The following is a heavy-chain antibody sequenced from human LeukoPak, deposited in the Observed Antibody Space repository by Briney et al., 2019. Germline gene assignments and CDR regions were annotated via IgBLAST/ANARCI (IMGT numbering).Heavy chain of an antibody. Sequence: LMRPWCISGGSGKSVDFCGSRISQQKGKGLEWIGYIYYSGSTYYNPSLKGRVTISVDTSKNQFSLKLSSVTAADTAVYYCARAEFGDYVFDYWGQGTLVTVSS. CDR3: ARAEFGDYVFDY. J-gene: IGHJ4*02. V-gene: IGHV4-31*02. D-gene: IGHD4-17*01. CDR1: GGSGKSVDFC. CDR2: IYYSGST.